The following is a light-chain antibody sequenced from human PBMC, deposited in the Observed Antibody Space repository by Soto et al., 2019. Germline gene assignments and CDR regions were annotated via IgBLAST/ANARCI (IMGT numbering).Light chain of an antibody. J-gene: IGKJ1*01. CDR2: GAS. CDR1: QSVSSSY. CDR3: QQYGSSPQWT. V-gene: IGKV3-20*01. Sequence: IVLTQSPGTLSLSPGERATLSCRASQSVSSSYLAWYQQKPDQAPRLLIYGASSRATGIPDRFSGSGSGTDFTLTISRLEPEDFAVYYCQQYGSSPQWTFGQGTKVDIK.